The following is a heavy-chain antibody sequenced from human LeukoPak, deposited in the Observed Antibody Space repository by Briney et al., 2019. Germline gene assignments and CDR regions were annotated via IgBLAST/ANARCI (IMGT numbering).Heavy chain of an antibody. CDR1: GYTFTSYD. CDR3: ARAGTSGYDFWSGFTSFYYYYMDV. D-gene: IGHD3-3*01. CDR2: INPNSGGT. Sequence: ASVKVSCKASGYTFTSYDINWVRQAPGQGLEWMGWINPNSGGTNYAQKFQGRVTMTRDTSISTAYMELSRLRSDDTAVYYCARAGTSGYDFWSGFTSFYYYYMDVWGKGTTVTVSS. J-gene: IGHJ6*03. V-gene: IGHV1-2*02.